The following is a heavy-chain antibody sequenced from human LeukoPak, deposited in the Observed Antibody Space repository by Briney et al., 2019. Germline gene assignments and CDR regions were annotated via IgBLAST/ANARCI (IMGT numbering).Heavy chain of an antibody. CDR3: TTWFRRSGWYPFDY. CDR1: GFTFSNAG. J-gene: IGHJ4*02. D-gene: IGHD6-19*01. CDR2: IKDKTDGGTT. Sequence: GGSLTLSCSVSGFTFSNAGMSWVRQAPGKGLGWVGRIKDKTDGGTTEYPAPVKGRFTISRDDSKNTLYLQMNSLKTEDTAVYYCTTWFRRSGWYPFDYWGQGTLVTVSS. V-gene: IGHV3-15*01.